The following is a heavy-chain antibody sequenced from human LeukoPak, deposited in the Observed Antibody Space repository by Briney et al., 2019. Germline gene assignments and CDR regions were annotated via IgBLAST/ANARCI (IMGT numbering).Heavy chain of an antibody. CDR1: GGSISSGDYY. D-gene: IGHD3-22*01. CDR3: ARDLDYYDSSGYYFRWFDP. Sequence: SETLSLTCTVSGGSISSGDYYWSWIRQPPGKGLEWIGYIYYSGSTNYNPSLKSRVTISVDTSKNQFSLKLSSVTAADTAVYYCARDLDYYDSSGYYFRWFDPWGQETLVTVSS. CDR2: IYYSGST. J-gene: IGHJ5*02. V-gene: IGHV4-61*08.